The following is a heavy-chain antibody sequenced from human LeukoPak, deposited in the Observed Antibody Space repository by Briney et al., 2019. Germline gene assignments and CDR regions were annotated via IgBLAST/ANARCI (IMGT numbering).Heavy chain of an antibody. V-gene: IGHV3-30*04. J-gene: IGHJ3*02. D-gene: IGHD6-19*01. CDR2: ISYDASNK. CDR1: GFTFSSYA. CDR3: ARGARGSGWRVFDI. Sequence: PGGSLRLSCAASGFTFSSYAMHWVRQAPGKGLEWVALISYDASNKYYADSVKGRFTISRDNSKNTLYLQLNSLRTEDTAVYYCARGARGSGWRVFDIWGQGTMVTVSS.